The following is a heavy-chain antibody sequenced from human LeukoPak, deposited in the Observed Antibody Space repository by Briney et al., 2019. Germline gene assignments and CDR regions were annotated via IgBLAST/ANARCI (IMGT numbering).Heavy chain of an antibody. V-gene: IGHV1-18*01. CDR1: GYTFTTYG. D-gene: IGHD3-3*01. Sequence: EASVKVSCKASGYTFTTYGISWVRQAPGQGLEWMGWISAYNGNTNYAQKLQGRVTMTTDTSTSTAYMELRSLRSDDTAVYYCARGYDYDFWSGFSFWFDPWGQGTLVTVSS. CDR2: ISAYNGNT. CDR3: ARGYDYDFWSGFSFWFDP. J-gene: IGHJ5*02.